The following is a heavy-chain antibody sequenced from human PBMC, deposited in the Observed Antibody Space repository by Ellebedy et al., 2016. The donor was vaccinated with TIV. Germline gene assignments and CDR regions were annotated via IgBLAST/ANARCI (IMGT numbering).Heavy chain of an antibody. CDR3: ERSIPWTVFDY. CDR1: GYTFSDYW. Sequence: GESLKISCQASGYTFSDYWIGWLRQTPGKGLEWMRIIYPADSEVTYSPSFHGQVTISADRSINTAYRQWSGLKAPNTAIYYCERSIPWTVFDYWGQGTLVTVSS. V-gene: IGHV5-51*01. J-gene: IGHJ4*02. CDR2: IYPADSEV. D-gene: IGHD1-1*01.